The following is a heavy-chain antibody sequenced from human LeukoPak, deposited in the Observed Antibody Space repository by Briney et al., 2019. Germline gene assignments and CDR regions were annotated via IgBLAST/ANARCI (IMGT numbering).Heavy chain of an antibody. V-gene: IGHV4-61*02. D-gene: IGHD2/OR15-2a*01. CDR1: GDSISSGDYY. J-gene: IGHJ4*02. CDR3: ARGGGIFTFFES. Sequence: SQTLSLTCTVSGDSISSGDYYWNCLRQADGQGLEWIGRVVPGGSTLSNPSLRSRVSISTDTSKNQVSLKLTSVTAADTAVYFCARGGGIFTFFESWGQGTLVTVSS. CDR2: VVPGGST.